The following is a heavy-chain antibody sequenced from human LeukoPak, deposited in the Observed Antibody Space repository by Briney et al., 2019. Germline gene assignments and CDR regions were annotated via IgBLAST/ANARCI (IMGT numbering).Heavy chain of an antibody. Sequence: SETLSLTCTVSGGSISSYYWSWIRQPPGKGLEWIGYIYYSGSTNYNPSLKSRVTISVDTSKNQFSLKLSSVTAADTAVYYCARELGYCSSTSCYLGWFDPWGQGTLVTVSS. CDR3: ARELGYCSSTSCYLGWFDP. D-gene: IGHD2-2*01. CDR2: IYYSGST. V-gene: IGHV4-59*01. J-gene: IGHJ5*02. CDR1: GGSISSYY.